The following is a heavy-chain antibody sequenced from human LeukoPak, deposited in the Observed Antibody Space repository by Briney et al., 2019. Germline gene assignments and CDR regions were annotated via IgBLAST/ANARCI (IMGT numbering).Heavy chain of an antibody. Sequence: GGSLRLSCAASGFTFSSYGMHWVRQAPGKGLEWVAFIRYDGSNKYYADSVKGRFTISRDNAKNTLYLQMNSLRAEDTAVYYCARALVGAYDYWGQGTLVTVSS. V-gene: IGHV3-30*02. J-gene: IGHJ4*02. CDR1: GFTFSSYG. D-gene: IGHD1-26*01. CDR3: ARALVGAYDY. CDR2: IRYDGSNK.